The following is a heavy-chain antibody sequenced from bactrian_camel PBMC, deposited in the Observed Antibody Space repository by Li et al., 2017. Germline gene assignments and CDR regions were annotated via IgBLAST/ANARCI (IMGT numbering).Heavy chain of an antibody. CDR1: GFTFSQYN. CDR2: ISASGGTT. D-gene: IGHD1*01. V-gene: IGHV3S40*01. Sequence: VQLVESGGGLVQPGGSLRLSCAGTGFTFSQYNMSWVRQVPGKGLEWVSAISASGGTTIYADSVKGRFTISRDNAKNTVYLQMNSLKPEDTAVYYCVKPNPDARGGFDHWGQGTQVTVS. CDR3: VKPNPDARGGFDH. J-gene: IGHJ4*01.